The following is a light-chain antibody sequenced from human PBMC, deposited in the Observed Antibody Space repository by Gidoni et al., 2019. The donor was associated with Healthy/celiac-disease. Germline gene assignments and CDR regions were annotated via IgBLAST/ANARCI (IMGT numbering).Light chain of an antibody. CDR2: GAS. CDR3: QQYGSSPPMYT. CDR1: KSVSSSY. J-gene: IGKJ2*01. V-gene: IGKV3-20*01. Sequence: EVVSKQSPGTLSLSQGERATPSCRASKSVSSSYLAWYQQKPGQAPRLLIYGASSRATGNPDRFSGSGVGKDFTLTIRRLEPEDFAVYYVQQYGSSPPMYTFGQGTKLEIK.